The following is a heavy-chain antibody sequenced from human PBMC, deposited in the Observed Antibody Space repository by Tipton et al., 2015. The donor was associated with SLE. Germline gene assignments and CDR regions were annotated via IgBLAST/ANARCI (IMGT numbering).Heavy chain of an antibody. CDR3: ARFPGGSYYYYTLDV. CDR1: GGSISSNNYY. V-gene: IGHV4-39*07. Sequence: TLSLTCNVSGGSISSNNYYWGWIRQPPGKGLEWVGSFYSSGTRYYNPSLESRVTISVDTSKNQFSLRLSSLTATDTAVYYCARFPGGSYYYYTLDVCGQGTTVTVSS. D-gene: IGHD1-26*01. CDR2: FYSSGTR. J-gene: IGHJ6*02.